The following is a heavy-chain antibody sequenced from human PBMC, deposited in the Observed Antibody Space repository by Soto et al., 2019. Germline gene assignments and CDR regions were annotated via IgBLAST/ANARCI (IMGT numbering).Heavy chain of an antibody. CDR1: GGSMSSHY. CDR3: ARGSGSLGYYFDY. V-gene: IGHV4-59*11. D-gene: IGHD1-26*01. J-gene: IGHJ4*02. CDR2: IYYSGST. Sequence: PSETLSLTCTVPGGSMSSHYWSWIRQPPGKGLECIGYIYYSGSTIYNPSLKSRVTISVDTSKNQFSLEVSSVTPADTAAYYCARGSGSLGYYFDYWGQGTLVTVSS.